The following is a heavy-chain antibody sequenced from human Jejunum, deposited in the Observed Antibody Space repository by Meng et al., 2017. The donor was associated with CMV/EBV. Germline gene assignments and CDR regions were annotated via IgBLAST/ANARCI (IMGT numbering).Heavy chain of an antibody. J-gene: IGHJ4*02. CDR2: ISGGNGKT. CDR1: GYTFTSYA. D-gene: IGHD2-2*01. Sequence: VQFVQSGAEGKKPGASVKVSCKASGYTFTSYAIHWVRQAPGQRLEWMGWISGGNGKTKYSQKFQGRVTITRDTSASTAYMELSSLRSEDTAVYYCARDVVVPAALTVRIDYWGQGTLVTVSS. V-gene: IGHV1-3*01. CDR3: ARDVVVPAALTVRIDY.